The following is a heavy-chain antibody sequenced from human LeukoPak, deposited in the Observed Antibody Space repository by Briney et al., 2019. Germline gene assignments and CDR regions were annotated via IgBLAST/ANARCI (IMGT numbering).Heavy chain of an antibody. CDR3: ARDLDDSSGYYFDY. CDR1: GGSISSYY. D-gene: IGHD3-22*01. V-gene: IGHV4-59*01. Sequence: SETLSLTCTVSGGSISSYYWSWIRQPPGKGLEWIGYIYYGGSTNYNPSLKSRVTISVDTSKNQFSLKLSSVTAADTAVYYCARDLDDSSGYYFDYWGQGTLVTVSS. CDR2: IYYGGST. J-gene: IGHJ4*02.